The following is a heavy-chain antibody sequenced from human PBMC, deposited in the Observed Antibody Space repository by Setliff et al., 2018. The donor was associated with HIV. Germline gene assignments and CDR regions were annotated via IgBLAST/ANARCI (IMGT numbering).Heavy chain of an antibody. CDR2: ILDGRVT. D-gene: IGHD6-19*01. Sequence: ASETLSLTCTVSGGSITSGHYYWGWIRQPPGTGLEWIGNILDGRVTFFNPSLRSRVTISVDASKNQFSLKLRSVTAADTAVYHCARPHSGRGGGAYFDPWGQGILVTVS. J-gene: IGHJ5*02. V-gene: IGHV4-39*01. CDR1: GGSITSGHYY. CDR3: ARPHSGRGGGAYFDP.